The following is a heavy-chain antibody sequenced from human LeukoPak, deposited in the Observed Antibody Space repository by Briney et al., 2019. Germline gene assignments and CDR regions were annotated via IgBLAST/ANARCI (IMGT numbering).Heavy chain of an antibody. CDR2: ISHHGANK. CDR1: GFTFSSYG. J-gene: IGHJ4*02. D-gene: IGHD3-22*01. Sequence: PGTSLRLSCVASGFTFSSYGMSWVRQAPGKGLEWVAVISHHGANKFYGDPVKGRFTISRDNSKNTLYLQMNSLRAEDTAVYYCAKAGDYYDSSGYYYDFDYWGQGTLVTVSS. CDR3: AKAGDYYDSSGYYYDFDY. V-gene: IGHV3-30*18.